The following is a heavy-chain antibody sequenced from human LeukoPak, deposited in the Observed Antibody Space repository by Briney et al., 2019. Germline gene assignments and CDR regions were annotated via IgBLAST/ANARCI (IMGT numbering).Heavy chain of an antibody. V-gene: IGHV4-61*02. D-gene: IGHD3-3*01. CDR3: ARVVIFGVVGPPGDYMDV. Sequence: TPSETLSLTCTVSGGSISSGSYYWSWIRQPAGKGLEWIGRIYTSGSTNYNPSLKSRVTISVDTSKNQFSLKLSSVTAADTAVYYCARVVIFGVVGPPGDYMDVWGKGTTVTVSS. CDR1: GGSISSGSYY. J-gene: IGHJ6*03. CDR2: IYTSGST.